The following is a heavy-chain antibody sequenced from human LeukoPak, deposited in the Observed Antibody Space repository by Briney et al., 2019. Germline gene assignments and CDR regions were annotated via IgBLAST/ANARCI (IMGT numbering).Heavy chain of an antibody. J-gene: IGHJ3*02. CDR2: IYPGDSDT. CDR3: ARLVAVAGAGAFDI. V-gene: IGHV5-51*01. D-gene: IGHD6-19*01. Sequence: GESLKISCKGSGYRFTSYWIGWVRQMPGKGLEWMGIIYPGDSDTRYSPSFEGQVTISADKSISTAYLQWSSLKASDTAMYYCARLVAVAGAGAFDIWGQGTMVTVSS. CDR1: GYRFTSYW.